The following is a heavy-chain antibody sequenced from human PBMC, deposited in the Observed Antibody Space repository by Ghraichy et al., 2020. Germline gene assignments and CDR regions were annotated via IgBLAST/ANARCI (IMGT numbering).Heavy chain of an antibody. CDR1: GFTFSSYW. CDR3: GRNGGGIDY. Sequence: GESLNISCAASGFTFSSYWMFWVRQAPGKGLVWVSSITGDGSDTAYADSVKGRFTISRDNAKNTLYLQMNSLRAEDTAVYYCGRNGGGIDYWGQGTLVTVSS. CDR2: ITGDGSDT. J-gene: IGHJ4*02. D-gene: IGHD1-1*01. V-gene: IGHV3-74*01.